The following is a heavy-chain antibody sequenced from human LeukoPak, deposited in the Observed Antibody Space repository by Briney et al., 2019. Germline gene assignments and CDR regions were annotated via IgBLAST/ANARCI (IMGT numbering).Heavy chain of an antibody. CDR2: ISYDGSNK. CDR3: AKEPLPRRGYSYGWPFDY. D-gene: IGHD5-18*01. J-gene: IGHJ4*02. Sequence: GRSLRLSCAASGFTFSSYAMHWVRQAPGKGLEWVAVISYDGSNKYYADSVKGRFTISRDNSKNTLYLQMNSLRAEDTAVYYCAKEPLPRRGYSYGWPFDYWGQGTLVTVSS. V-gene: IGHV3-30-3*01. CDR1: GFTFSSYA.